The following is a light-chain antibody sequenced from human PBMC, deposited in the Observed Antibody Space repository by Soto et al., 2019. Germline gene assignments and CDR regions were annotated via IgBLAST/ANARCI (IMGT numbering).Light chain of an antibody. V-gene: IGKV1-5*03. CDR1: QSISSW. CDR2: KAS. Sequence: DIPMTQSPSTRSASVGDRVTITCRASQSISSWLAWYQQKPGKAPKLLIYKASSLESGVPSRFSGSGSGTEFTLTISSLQPDDFATYYCQQYNSYPYTFGQGTKLEIK. J-gene: IGKJ2*01. CDR3: QQYNSYPYT.